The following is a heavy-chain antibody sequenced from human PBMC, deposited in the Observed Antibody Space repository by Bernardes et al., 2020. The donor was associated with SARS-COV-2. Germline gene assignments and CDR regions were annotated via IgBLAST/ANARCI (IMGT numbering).Heavy chain of an antibody. CDR3: AKEQDSSNWYSHDALEV. D-gene: IGHD6-13*01. J-gene: IGHJ3*01. CDR2: LRAKKDTV. Sequence: ASVKVSCQASGHTFTNSGTNSGINWVRQAPGQGPEWMRWLRAKKDTVHYGLRFLNRVTMTTDASTMTAYMELSSLRSDDTAVYYCAKEQDSSNWYSHDALEVWGQGTVVIVSS. V-gene: IGHV1-18*04. CDR1: GHTFTNSGTNSG.